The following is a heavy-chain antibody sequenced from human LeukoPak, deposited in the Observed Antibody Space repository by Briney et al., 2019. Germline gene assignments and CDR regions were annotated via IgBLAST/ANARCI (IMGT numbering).Heavy chain of an antibody. J-gene: IGHJ4*02. CDR2: ISSSGGSI. D-gene: IGHD1-26*01. CDR3: AKSKLKDFFED. Sequence: GGSLRLSCEASEFTLSSYAMNWVRQAPGKGLEWVSIISSSGGSIYYADSVKDRFTISRDNSKNTLYLQMNSLRAEDTAVYYCAKSKLKDFFEDWGQGTLVTVSS. V-gene: IGHV3-23*01. CDR1: EFTLSSYA.